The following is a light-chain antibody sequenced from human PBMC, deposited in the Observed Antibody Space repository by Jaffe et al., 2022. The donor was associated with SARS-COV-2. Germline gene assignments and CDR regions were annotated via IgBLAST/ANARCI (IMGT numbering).Light chain of an antibody. Sequence: QSALTQPASVSGSPGQSITISCTGTSSDVGGYNFVSWYQHHPGRAPKLMIYEVNNRPSGVSNRFSGSKSGNTASLTISGLQTEDEADYYCSSYTGSSTLVFGGGTKLTVL. CDR1: SSDVGGYNF. J-gene: IGLJ3*02. V-gene: IGLV2-14*01. CDR2: EVN. CDR3: SSYTGSSTLV.